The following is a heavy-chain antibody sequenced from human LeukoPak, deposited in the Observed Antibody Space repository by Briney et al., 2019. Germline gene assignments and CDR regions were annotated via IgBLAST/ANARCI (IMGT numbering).Heavy chain of an antibody. CDR3: VSHYDDSSGYYYRDY. J-gene: IGHJ4*02. Sequence: SETLSLTCTVSGGSISSYYWSWIRQPPGKGLEWIGYIYYSGNINYTPSLKSRVTISKDTSKNQFSLKLTSVTAADTAVYYCVSHYDDSSGYYYRDYWGQGTLVSVSS. CDR1: GGSISSYY. V-gene: IGHV4-59*01. CDR2: IYYSGNI. D-gene: IGHD3-22*01.